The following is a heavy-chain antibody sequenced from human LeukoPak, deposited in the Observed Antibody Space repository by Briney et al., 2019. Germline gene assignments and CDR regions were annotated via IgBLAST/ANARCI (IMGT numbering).Heavy chain of an antibody. CDR1: GYTFTSYE. CDR2: MNPNTGNT. Sequence: GAPVKVSCKASGYTFTSYEINWVRQATGQGLEWMGWMNPNTGNTGYAQNFQGRVTMTSDTSITTAYMELSSLRSEDTAVYYCARGGFPSASWGQGTLVTVSS. V-gene: IGHV1-8*01. D-gene: IGHD2-2*01. J-gene: IGHJ4*02. CDR3: ARGGFPSAS.